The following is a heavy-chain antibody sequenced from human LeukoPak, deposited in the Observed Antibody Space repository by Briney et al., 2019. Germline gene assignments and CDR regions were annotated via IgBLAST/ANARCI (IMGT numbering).Heavy chain of an antibody. CDR1: GSISGYY. CDR2: IYTSGST. V-gene: IGHV4-4*09. J-gene: IGHJ3*02. D-gene: IGHD2-2*01. Sequence: SETLSPTCTVSGSISGYYWSWIRQPPGKGLEWIGYIYTSGSTNYNPSLESRVTISVDTSKNQFSLDLSSVTAADTAVYYCARQKCTSASCLTKNAFDIGAKGQWSPSLQ. CDR3: ARQKCTSASCLTKNAFDI.